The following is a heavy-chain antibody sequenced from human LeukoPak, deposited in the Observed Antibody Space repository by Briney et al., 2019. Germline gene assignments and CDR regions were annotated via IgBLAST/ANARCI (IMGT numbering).Heavy chain of an antibody. CDR1: GFTFSSYA. D-gene: IGHD6-19*01. Sequence: GGSLRLSCAASGFTFSSYAMSWVRQAPGKGLEWVSAISGSGGSTYYADSVKGRFTISRDNSKNTLYLQMNSLRAEDTAVHYCAKLSGVAGTRRYFDYWGQGTLVTVSS. V-gene: IGHV3-23*01. CDR3: AKLSGVAGTRRYFDY. J-gene: IGHJ4*02. CDR2: ISGSGGST.